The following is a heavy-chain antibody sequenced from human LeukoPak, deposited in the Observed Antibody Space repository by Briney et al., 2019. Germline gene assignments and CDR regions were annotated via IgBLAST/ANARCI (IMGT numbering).Heavy chain of an antibody. D-gene: IGHD3/OR15-3a*01. J-gene: IGHJ4*02. CDR2: INSDGSST. V-gene: IGHV3-74*01. Sequence: GGSLRLSCAASGFTFSSYWMHWVRQAPGEGLVWVSRINSDGSSTNYADSVKGRLTISRDNAKSTLYLQMNSLRAEDTAVYYCARDDGLTFDYWGQGTLVTVSS. CDR3: ARDDGLTFDY. CDR1: GFTFSSYW.